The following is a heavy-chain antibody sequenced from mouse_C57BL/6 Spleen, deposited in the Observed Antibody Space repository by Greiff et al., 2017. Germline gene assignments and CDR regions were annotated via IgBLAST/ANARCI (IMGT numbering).Heavy chain of an antibody. Sequence: EVKLMESGEGLVKPGGSLKLSCAASGFTFSSYAMSWVRQTPEKRLEWVAYISSGGDYIYYADTVKGRFTNSRDNARNTLYLQMSSLKSEDTAMYYCTRVVGYDVGFAYWGQGTLVTVSA. CDR3: TRVVGYDVGFAY. CDR1: GFTFSSYA. J-gene: IGHJ3*01. V-gene: IGHV5-9-1*02. D-gene: IGHD2-2*01. CDR2: ISSGGDYI.